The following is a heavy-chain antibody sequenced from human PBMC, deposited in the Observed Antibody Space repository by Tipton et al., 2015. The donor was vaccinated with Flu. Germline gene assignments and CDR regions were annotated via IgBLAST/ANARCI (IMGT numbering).Heavy chain of an antibody. Sequence: TLSLTCTISGGSISSSSFYWGWIRQSPGKGLEWIGSMYYSGSTYYNPSLKSRVTISVDTSKNQFSLKLTSMTAADTAVYYCARGTPLWFGDLDYWGQGTLVTVSS. CDR1: GGSISSSSFY. J-gene: IGHJ4*02. V-gene: IGHV4-39*07. D-gene: IGHD3-10*01. CDR3: ARGTPLWFGDLDY. CDR2: MYYSGST.